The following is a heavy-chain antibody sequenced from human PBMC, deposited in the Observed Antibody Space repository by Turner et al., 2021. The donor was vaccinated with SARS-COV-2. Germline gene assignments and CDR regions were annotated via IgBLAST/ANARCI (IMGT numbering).Heavy chain of an antibody. CDR2: INHDGSEK. CDR3: ARDRGWDTFDY. J-gene: IGHJ4*02. Sequence: EVQLVESGGGLVQLGGSLRVSCTASGFTFSNYWMSWVRQAPGKGLEWVAEINHDGSEKYYVDSVRGRFTISSDNAKNTMFLQMNSLRAEDTAVYYCARDRGWDTFDYWGQGTLVTVSS. CDR1: GFTFSNYW. D-gene: IGHD6-19*01. V-gene: IGHV3-7*03.